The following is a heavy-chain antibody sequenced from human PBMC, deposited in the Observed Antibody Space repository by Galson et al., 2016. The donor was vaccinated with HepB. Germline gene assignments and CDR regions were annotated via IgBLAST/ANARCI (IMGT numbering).Heavy chain of an antibody. CDR3: AIDLEQRRRFDP. CDR1: GGPSDYYA. J-gene: IGHJ5*02. D-gene: IGHD1/OR15-1a*01. Sequence: SVKVSCKASGGPSDYYAINWVRQAPGQGLEWMGGIIPIFGTANYAQRFQGRVTFTADESTTTAYMELSSLRSEDTAVYYCAIDLEQRRRFDPWGQGTLVTVS. CDR2: IIPIFGTA. V-gene: IGHV1-69*13.